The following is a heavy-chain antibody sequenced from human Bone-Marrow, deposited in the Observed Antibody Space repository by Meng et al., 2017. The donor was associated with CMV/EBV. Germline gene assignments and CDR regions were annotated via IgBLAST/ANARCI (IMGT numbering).Heavy chain of an antibody. J-gene: IGHJ4*02. Sequence: GESLKISCAASGFTFSSYSMNWVRQAPGKGLEWVSSISSSSSYIYYADSVKGRFTISRDNAKNTLYLQMNSLRAEDTAVYYCAVAVAGNWGQGTRVTVSS. CDR3: AVAVAGN. V-gene: IGHV3-21*01. CDR1: GFTFSSYS. CDR2: ISSSSSYI. D-gene: IGHD6-19*01.